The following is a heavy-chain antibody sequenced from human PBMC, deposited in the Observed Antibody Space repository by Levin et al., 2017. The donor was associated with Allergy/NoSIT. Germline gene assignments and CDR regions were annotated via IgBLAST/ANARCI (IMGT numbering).Heavy chain of an antibody. CDR1: GGSISSYY. J-gene: IGHJ6*03. Sequence: SETLSLTCTVSGGSISSYYWSWIRQPPGKGLEWIGYIYYSGSTNYNPSLKSRVTISVDTSKNQFSLKLSSVTAADTAVYYCARVSRQQLEILYDYYYMDVWGKGTTVTVSS. CDR3: ARVSRQQLEILYDYYYMDV. D-gene: IGHD6-13*01. V-gene: IGHV4-59*01. CDR2: IYYSGST.